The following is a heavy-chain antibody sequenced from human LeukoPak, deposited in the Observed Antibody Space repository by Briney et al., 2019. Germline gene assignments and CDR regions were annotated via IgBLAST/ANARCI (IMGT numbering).Heavy chain of an antibody. CDR3: ARKSIAVAGRKPYDY. CDR2: IDHSGRT. V-gene: IGHV4-34*01. J-gene: IGHJ4*02. D-gene: IGHD6-13*01. CDR1: GGSFSGYY. Sequence: KPSETLSLTCAVCGGSFSGYYWSWIRQPPGKGLEWIGEIDHSGRTNSNPSLKSRVTISVDMSKNQFSLRLSSVTAADTAVYYCARKSIAVAGRKPYDYWDQGTLVTVSS.